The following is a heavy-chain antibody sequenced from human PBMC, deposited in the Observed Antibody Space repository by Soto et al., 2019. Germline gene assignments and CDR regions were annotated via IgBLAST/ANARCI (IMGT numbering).Heavy chain of an antibody. CDR2: IGTAGDT. CDR3: ARDHCTNGVCNYGMDV. D-gene: IGHD2-8*01. J-gene: IGHJ6*02. Sequence: GGSLRLSCAASGFTFSSYDMHWVRQATGKGLEWVSAIGTAGDTYYPGSVKGRFTVSRENAKNSLYLQMNSLRAGDTAVYYCARDHCTNGVCNYGMDVWGQGTTVTVSS. CDR1: GFTFSSYD. V-gene: IGHV3-13*01.